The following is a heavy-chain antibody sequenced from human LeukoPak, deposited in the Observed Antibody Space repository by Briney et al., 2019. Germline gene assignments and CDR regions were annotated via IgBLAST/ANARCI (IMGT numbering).Heavy chain of an antibody. D-gene: IGHD3-22*01. CDR3: ARVYYYDNSGYGKDYFDY. V-gene: IGHV4-59*08. Sequence: SETLSLTCTVSGGSISNYYWNWIRQSPGKGLEWIGNIYYSGSTYYNPSLKSRVTISVDTSKNQFSLKLSSVTAADTAVYYCARVYYYDNSGYGKDYFDYWGQEPWSPSPQ. CDR1: GGSISNYY. J-gene: IGHJ4*01. CDR2: IYYSGST.